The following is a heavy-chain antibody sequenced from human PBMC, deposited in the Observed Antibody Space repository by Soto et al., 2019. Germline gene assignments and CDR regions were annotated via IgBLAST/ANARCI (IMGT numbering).Heavy chain of an antibody. CDR3: ERSSGYSYGFDY. CDR2: ISAYNGNT. V-gene: IGHV1-18*01. D-gene: IGHD5-18*01. CDR1: GYTFTSYG. Sequence: ASVKVSCKASGYTFTSYGISWVRLAPGQGLEWMGWISAYNGNTNYAQKLQGRVTMTTDTSTSTAYMELRSLRSDYTAVYYWERSSGYSYGFDYWGQGTLVTVSS. J-gene: IGHJ4*02.